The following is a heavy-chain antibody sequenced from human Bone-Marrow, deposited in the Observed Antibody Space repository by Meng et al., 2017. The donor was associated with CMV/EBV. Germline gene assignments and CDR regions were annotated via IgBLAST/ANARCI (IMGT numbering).Heavy chain of an antibody. CDR3: AREGYVYCSGGSCYSAGMVV. CDR1: GLTCDDYG. V-gene: IGHV3-20*01. Sequence: GESLKISCAASGLTCDDYGMSWVRQAPGKGLEWVSGINWNGGSTGYADSVEGRFTISRDNAKNSLSLQMNSLRAEDTALYHCAREGYVYCSGGSCYSAGMVVWGQGTTVTVSS. D-gene: IGHD2-15*01. CDR2: INWNGGST. J-gene: IGHJ6*02.